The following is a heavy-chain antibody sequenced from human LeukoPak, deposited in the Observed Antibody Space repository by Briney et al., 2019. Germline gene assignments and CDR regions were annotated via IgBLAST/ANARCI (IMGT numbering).Heavy chain of an antibody. CDR1: GGSISSGSHY. Sequence: SETLSLTCTVSGGSISSGSHYWSWIRQPAGKGLEWIGRIYPSGSTNYNPSLKSRVTISVDTSKNQFSLKLSSVTAADTAVYYCARPLNGELSPFDYWGQGTLVTVSS. CDR3: ARPLNGELSPFDY. J-gene: IGHJ4*02. D-gene: IGHD3-16*02. CDR2: IYPSGST. V-gene: IGHV4-61*02.